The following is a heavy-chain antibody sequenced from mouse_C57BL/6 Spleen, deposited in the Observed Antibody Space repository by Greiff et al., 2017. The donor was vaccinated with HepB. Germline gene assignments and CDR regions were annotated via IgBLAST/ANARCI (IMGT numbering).Heavy chain of an antibody. D-gene: IGHD1-1*01. CDR3: ARDNYGTQYYFDY. CDR1: GYSITSGYY. J-gene: IGHJ2*01. CDR2: ISYDGSN. Sequence: EVKLQESGPGLVKPSQSLSLTCSVTGYSITSGYYWNWIRQFPGNKLEWMGYISYDGSNNYNPSLKNRISITRDTSKNQFFLKLNSVTTEDTATYYCARDNYGTQYYFDYWGQGTTLTVSS. V-gene: IGHV3-6*01.